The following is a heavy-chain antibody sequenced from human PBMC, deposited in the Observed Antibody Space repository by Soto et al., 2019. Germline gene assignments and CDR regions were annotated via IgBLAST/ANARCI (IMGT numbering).Heavy chain of an antibody. CDR3: ARETNYYMDV. CDR2: ISSSSSTI. J-gene: IGHJ6*03. Sequence: PGGSLRLSCASSGFTFSSYSMNLVRQAPGKGLEWVSYISSSSSTIYYADSVKGRFTISRDNAKNSLYLQMNSLRAEDTAVYYCARETNYYMDVWGKGTTVTVSS. D-gene: IGHD2-8*01. CDR1: GFTFSSYS. V-gene: IGHV3-48*01.